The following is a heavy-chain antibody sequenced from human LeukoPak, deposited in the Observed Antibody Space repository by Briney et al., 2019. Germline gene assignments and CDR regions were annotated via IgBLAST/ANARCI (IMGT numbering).Heavy chain of an antibody. CDR1: GFTFSTYN. D-gene: IGHD1-26*01. CDR2: ITSSGTYI. CDR3: ARDPYSGNYGNYYYYMDV. J-gene: IGHJ6*03. V-gene: IGHV3-21*01. Sequence: PGGSLRLSCTASGFTFSTYNMNWVRQAPGRALEWVSSITSSGTYIFYADSMKGRFTISRDNAKNSLYLQMNSLGPEDTAVYYCARDPYSGNYGNYYYYMDVWGKGTTVTISS.